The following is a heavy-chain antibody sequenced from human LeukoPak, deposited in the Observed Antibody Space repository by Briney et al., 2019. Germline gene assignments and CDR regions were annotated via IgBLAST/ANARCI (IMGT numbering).Heavy chain of an antibody. J-gene: IGHJ5*02. CDR3: ARVNWNYNLPSNWFDP. CDR2: INTNTGNP. D-gene: IGHD1-7*01. CDR1: GYTFTSYA. Sequence: ASVKVPCKASGYTFTSYAMNWVRQAPGQGLEWMGWINTNTGNPTYAQGFTGRFVFSLDSSVSTAYLQISSLKAEDTAVYYCARVNWNYNLPSNWFDPWGQGTLVTVSS. V-gene: IGHV7-4-1*02.